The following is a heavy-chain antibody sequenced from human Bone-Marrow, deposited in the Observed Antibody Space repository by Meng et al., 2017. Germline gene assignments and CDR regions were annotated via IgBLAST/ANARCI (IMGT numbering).Heavy chain of an antibody. V-gene: IGHV1-46*01. CDR3: SRVARPGFDAFDI. CDR2: INPSGGST. Sequence: SVTVSCKASGYTFTSYYMHWVRQAPGQGLEWMGIINPSGGSTSYAQKFQGRVTMTRDTSTSTVYMELSSLRSEDTAVYYCSRVARPGFDAFDIWGQGTMVTVSS. J-gene: IGHJ3*02. CDR1: GYTFTSYY. D-gene: IGHD5-12*01.